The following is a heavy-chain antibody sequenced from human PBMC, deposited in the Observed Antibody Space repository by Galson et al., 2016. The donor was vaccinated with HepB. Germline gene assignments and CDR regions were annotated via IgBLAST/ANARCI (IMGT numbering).Heavy chain of an antibody. CDR3: ARDWFKRRWALDSNNYNYGMDV. CDR2: INPYSGIT. V-gene: IGHV1-2*06. CDR1: GYTFSDHY. D-gene: IGHD3-10*01. Sequence: SVKVSCKASGYTFSDHYVHWVRQAPGQGLEWMGRINPYSGITNYAQKFQGRVTMTRDTSITTAYVDLSRLRSDDTAVYYCARDWFKRRWALDSNNYNYGMDVWGQGTTVTVSS. J-gene: IGHJ6*02.